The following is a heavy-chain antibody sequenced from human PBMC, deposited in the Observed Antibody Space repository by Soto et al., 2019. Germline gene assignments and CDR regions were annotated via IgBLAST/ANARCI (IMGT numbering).Heavy chain of an antibody. CDR1: GFTFSTYA. Sequence: EVQLLESGGGLVEPGGSLRLSCAASGFTFSTYAMSWVRQAPGKGLEWVSAISDSGGRTYYVDSVKGRFTISRDNSKNTLYLQMNSLRAEDTAVYFCVKELVNSGWTYFDYWGQGILVTVSS. CDR2: ISDSGGRT. D-gene: IGHD6-19*01. J-gene: IGHJ4*02. V-gene: IGHV3-23*01. CDR3: VKELVNSGWTYFDY.